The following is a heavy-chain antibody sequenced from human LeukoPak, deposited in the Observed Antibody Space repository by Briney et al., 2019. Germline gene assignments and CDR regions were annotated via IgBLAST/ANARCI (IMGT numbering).Heavy chain of an antibody. CDR2: ISYDGSNK. V-gene: IGHV3-30*18. CDR1: GFTFSSYG. Sequence: PGGSLRLSCAASGFTFSSYGMHWVRQAPGKGLEWVAVISYDGSNKYYADSVKGRFTISRDNSKNTLYLQMNSLRAEDTAVYYCAKDYRGGSFLFDYWGQGTLVTVSS. D-gene: IGHD2-15*01. CDR3: AKDYRGGSFLFDY. J-gene: IGHJ4*02.